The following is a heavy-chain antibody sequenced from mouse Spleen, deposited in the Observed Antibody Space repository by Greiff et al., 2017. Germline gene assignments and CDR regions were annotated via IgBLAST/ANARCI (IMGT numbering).Heavy chain of an antibody. Sequence: KESCKASGYTFTSYWMHWVKQRPGQGLEWIGEIDPSDSYTNYNQKFKGKATLTVDKSSSTAYMQLSSLTSEDSAVYYCARSPYDGYYEGYFDVWGTGTTVTVSS. CDR2: IDPSDSYT. CDR1: GYTFTSYW. J-gene: IGHJ1*03. D-gene: IGHD2-3*01. CDR3: ARSPYDGYYEGYFDV. V-gene: IGHV1-69*02.